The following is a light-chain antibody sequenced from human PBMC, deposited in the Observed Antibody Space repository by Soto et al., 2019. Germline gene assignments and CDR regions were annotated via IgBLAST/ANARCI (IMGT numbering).Light chain of an antibody. J-gene: IGKJ3*01. CDR1: QSVSSN. V-gene: IGKV3-15*01. CDR2: GAS. CDR3: QQYNNWPFT. Sequence: EIVMTQSPATLSVSPGERATLSCRASQSVSSNLAWYQQKPGQAPRLLIYGASTRATGIPARFSGSGSGTEFTLTITSLQSEDFAVYDCQQYNNWPFTFGPGTKVDSK.